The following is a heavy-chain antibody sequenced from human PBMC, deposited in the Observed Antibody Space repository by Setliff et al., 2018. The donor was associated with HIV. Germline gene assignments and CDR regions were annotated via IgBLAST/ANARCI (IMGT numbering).Heavy chain of an antibody. CDR3: ARHISPDMDNFWSGYRGYFDY. CDR2: IHTSGNA. V-gene: IGHV4-61*09. J-gene: IGHJ4*02. Sequence: SETLSLTCTVSGDSITNGGFYWSWIRQHPGKGLEWIGHIHTSGNANYNPSLNSRVTISVDTSKKQFSLKLSSVTAADTAVYWCARHISPDMDNFWSGYRGYFDYWGQGTLVTVSS. D-gene: IGHD3-3*01. CDR1: GDSITNGGFY.